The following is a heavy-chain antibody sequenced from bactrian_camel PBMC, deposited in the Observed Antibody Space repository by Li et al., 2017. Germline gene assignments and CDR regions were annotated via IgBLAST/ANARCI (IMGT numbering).Heavy chain of an antibody. CDR3: APNEVAGTYPAY. J-gene: IGHJ4*01. CDR2: IDRDGMT. D-gene: IGHD6*01. V-gene: IGHV3S10*01. Sequence: DVQLVESGGGSVQAGGSLRLSCAASGYTGSCMSWFRQAAGKEREGVAVIDRDGMTLYADSVEGRFTISQDNAKNTVYLQMNSLKSEDTALYYCAPNEVAGTYPAYWGQGTQVTVS. CDR1: GYTGSC.